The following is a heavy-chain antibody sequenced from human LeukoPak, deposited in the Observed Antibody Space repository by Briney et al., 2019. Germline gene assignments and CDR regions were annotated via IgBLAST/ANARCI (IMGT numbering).Heavy chain of an antibody. D-gene: IGHD6-6*01. CDR3: ARKGGGQLVNTRRWFDP. V-gene: IGHV4-39*07. CDR2: IYYSGRT. Sequence: PSETLSLTCTVSAGSISSSNYYWGWIRQPPGKGLEWIGSIYYSGRTYYNPSLKSRVTISLDTSKNQFSLKLSSVTAADTAVYYCARKGGGQLVNTRRWFDPWGQGTLVTVSS. J-gene: IGHJ5*02. CDR1: AGSISSSNYY.